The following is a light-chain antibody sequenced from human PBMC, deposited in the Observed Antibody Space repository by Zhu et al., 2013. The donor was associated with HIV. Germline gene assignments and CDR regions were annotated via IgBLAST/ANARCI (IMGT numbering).Light chain of an antibody. CDR1: QGIRSN. CDR3: QQSYSTPRT. CDR2: AAS. Sequence: IQLTQSPSSLSASIGDRVTITCRASQGIRSNLAWYQQKLGEAPKLLIYAASTLETGVPSRFSGSGSGTDFTLTISSLQPEDFATYYCQQSYSTPRTFGQGTKVESK. V-gene: IGKV1-39*01. J-gene: IGKJ1*01.